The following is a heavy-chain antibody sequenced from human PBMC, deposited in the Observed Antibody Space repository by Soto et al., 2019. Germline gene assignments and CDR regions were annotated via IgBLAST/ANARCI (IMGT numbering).Heavy chain of an antibody. CDR2: ISYDGSNK. CDR3: ARRTTTSTFSAMDV. J-gene: IGHJ6*02. D-gene: IGHD1-1*01. V-gene: IGHV3-30-3*01. Sequence: QVQLVESGGGVVQPGRSLRLSCAASGFTFSNNAMDWVRQAPGKGLEWVAVISYDGSNKYIAETVKGRFTISRDNSKNTLFLQRNSLRAEDTAVYYCARRTTTSTFSAMDVWGQGTTGTVSS. CDR1: GFTFSNNA.